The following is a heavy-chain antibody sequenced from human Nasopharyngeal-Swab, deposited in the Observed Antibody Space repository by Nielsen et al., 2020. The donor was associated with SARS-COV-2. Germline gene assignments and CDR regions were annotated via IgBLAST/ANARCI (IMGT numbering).Heavy chain of an antibody. CDR1: GFTFSNYG. CDR3: AKAFGEDQLAEDAFDA. CDR2: ISYDGNIK. J-gene: IGHJ3*01. Sequence: GGSLRLSCAASGFTFSNYGMHWVRQAPGKGLEWVAVISYDGNIKSHADSVRGRFLISRDNSHNTLYLQMSRLRTEDRAVYYCAKAFGEDQLAEDAFDAWGQGTMVTVSS. D-gene: IGHD3-16*01. V-gene: IGHV3-30*18.